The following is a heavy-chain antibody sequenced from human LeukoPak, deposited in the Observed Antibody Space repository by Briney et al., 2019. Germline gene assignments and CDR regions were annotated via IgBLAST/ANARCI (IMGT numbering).Heavy chain of an antibody. J-gene: IGHJ6*02. D-gene: IGHD3-9*01. CDR2: INPNSGGT. CDR1: GYTFTGYY. Sequence: ASVKVSCKASGYTFTGYYMHWVRQAPGQGLEWMGWINPNSGGTNYAQKFQGRVTTTRDTSISTAYMELSRLRSDDTAVYYCARDLWADDILTGYYYYYYYGMDVWGQGTTVTVSS. V-gene: IGHV1-2*02. CDR3: ARDLWADDILTGYYYYYYYGMDV.